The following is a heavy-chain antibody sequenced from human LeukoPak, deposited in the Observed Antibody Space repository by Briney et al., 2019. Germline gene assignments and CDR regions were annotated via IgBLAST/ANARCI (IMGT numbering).Heavy chain of an antibody. V-gene: IGHV3-21*01. CDR3: ARDSPGSSYYMDV. CDR2: ISSSSSYT. Sequence: GGSLRLSCAASGFTFSSYSMNWVRQAPGKGLEWVSSISSSSSYTYYADSVKGRFTISRDNAKNSLYLQMNSLRAEDTAVYYCARDSPGSSYYMDVWGKGTTVTVSS. CDR1: GFTFSSYS. J-gene: IGHJ6*03. D-gene: IGHD5/OR15-5a*01.